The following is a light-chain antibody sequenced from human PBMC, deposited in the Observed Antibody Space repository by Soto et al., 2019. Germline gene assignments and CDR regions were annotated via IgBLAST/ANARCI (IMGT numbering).Light chain of an antibody. V-gene: IGLV2-14*01. J-gene: IGLJ3*02. CDR2: EVS. Sequence: QSVLTQPASVSGSPGQSITISCTGTSSDIGGYNYVSWYQQHPGKAPKLIIYEVSDRPSGISNRFSGSKSGNTASLTISGLQAYDEADYYCSSYTSSATRVFGGGTKLTVL. CDR3: SSYTSSATRV. CDR1: SSDIGGYNY.